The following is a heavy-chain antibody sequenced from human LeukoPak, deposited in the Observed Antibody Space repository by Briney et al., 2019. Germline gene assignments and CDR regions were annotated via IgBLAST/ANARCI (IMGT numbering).Heavy chain of an antibody. V-gene: IGHV1-2*06. CDR2: LDPEDGEA. CDR3: ARDSSGYYPQTYFDY. J-gene: IGHJ4*02. D-gene: IGHD3-22*01. Sequence: ASVKVSCKASGYTFSDYYIHWVQQAPGKGLEWMGRLDPEDGEAIYAEKFQGRVTMTRDTSISTAYMELSRLRSDDTAVYYCARDSSGYYPQTYFDYWGQGALVTVSS. CDR1: GYTFSDYY.